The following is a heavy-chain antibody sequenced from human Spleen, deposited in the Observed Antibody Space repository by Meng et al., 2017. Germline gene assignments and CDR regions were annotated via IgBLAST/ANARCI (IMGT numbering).Heavy chain of an antibody. CDR1: GGPISTSGYY. J-gene: IGHJ5*02. CDR3: VRSSGWVRTGFDP. Sequence: QPQLQESGPGLVKPSEALFLTCSGSGGPISTSGYYWGWIRKPPGKGLEWIGSIGHSGTTYYTPSLRRRVTVSIDTSKNQFSLEVTSVTAAETAVYYCVRSSGWVRTGFDPWGQGTLVTVSS. V-gene: IGHV4-39*01. CDR2: IGHSGTT. D-gene: IGHD6-19*01.